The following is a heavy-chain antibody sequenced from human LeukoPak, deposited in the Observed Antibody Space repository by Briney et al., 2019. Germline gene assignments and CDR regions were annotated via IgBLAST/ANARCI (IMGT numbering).Heavy chain of an antibody. CDR1: GGSISSGGYY. CDR2: IYHSGST. J-gene: IGHJ4*02. V-gene: IGHV4-30-2*01. Sequence: PSETLSLTCTVSGGSISSGGYYWRWIRQPPGKGLEWIGYIYHSGSTYYNPSLKSRVTTSVDRSKNQFSLKLSSVTAADTAVYYCARGRGQYSSSSAYFDYWGQGTLVTVSS. CDR3: ARGRGQYSSSSAYFDY. D-gene: IGHD6-6*01.